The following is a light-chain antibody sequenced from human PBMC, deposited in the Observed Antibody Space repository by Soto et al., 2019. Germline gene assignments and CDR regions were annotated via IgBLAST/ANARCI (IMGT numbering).Light chain of an antibody. CDR2: YDD. CDR3: GSWDSRLTAYV. CDR1: SSNIGGNS. Sequence: QSVMTQPPSVSAAPGQRVTISCSGSSSNIGGNSVFWYQQLPRTAPKLLIYYDDKPPSGIPDRSSASKSGTSAPLGITGFQTGDGADYYCGSWDSRLTAYVFGTGTKLTVL. V-gene: IGLV1-51*01. J-gene: IGLJ1*01.